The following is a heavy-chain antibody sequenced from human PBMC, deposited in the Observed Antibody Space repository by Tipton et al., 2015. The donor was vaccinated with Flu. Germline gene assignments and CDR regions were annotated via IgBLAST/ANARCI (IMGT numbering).Heavy chain of an antibody. V-gene: IGHV3-66*02. Sequence: SLRLSCAASGFIVSYNYMTWVRQAPGKGLEWLSDIYSDGSTYYAESVKGRFTISRDNSKNTVSLQMNSLTTEDTAVYYCASTGIWGQGTMVTVSS. CDR1: GFIVSYNY. CDR3: ASTGI. J-gene: IGHJ3*02. D-gene: IGHD4-17*01. CDR2: IYSDGST.